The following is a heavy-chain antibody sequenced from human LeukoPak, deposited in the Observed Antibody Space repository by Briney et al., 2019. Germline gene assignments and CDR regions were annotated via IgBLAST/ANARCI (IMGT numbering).Heavy chain of an antibody. Sequence: ASVKVSCKASGGTFSSYAISWVRQAPGQGLEWMGGIIPIFGTANYAQKFQGRVTITADESTSTAYMELSSLRSEDTAVYYCATYYYDSSGYSDYFDYWGQGTLVTVSS. CDR2: IIPIFGTA. J-gene: IGHJ4*02. D-gene: IGHD3-22*01. V-gene: IGHV1-69*13. CDR1: GGTFSSYA. CDR3: ATYYYDSSGYSDYFDY.